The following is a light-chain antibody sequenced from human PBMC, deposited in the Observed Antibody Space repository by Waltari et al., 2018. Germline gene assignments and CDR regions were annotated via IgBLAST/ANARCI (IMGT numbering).Light chain of an antibody. V-gene: IGLV2-14*03. J-gene: IGLJ2*01. Sequence: QSALTQPASVSGSPGQSITISCTGTSSDVGGYNSVSWYQDHPGQAPIVIIYDVSKRPSGVSDRFSGSKSGNTASLTISGLQAEDEADYYCSSQSSNDVVLFGGGTKLTVL. CDR3: SSQSSNDVVL. CDR1: SSDVGGYNS. CDR2: DVS.